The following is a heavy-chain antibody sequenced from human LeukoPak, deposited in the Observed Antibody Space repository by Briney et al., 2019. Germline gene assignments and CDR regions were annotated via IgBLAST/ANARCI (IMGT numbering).Heavy chain of an antibody. CDR3: ARERMYSSSSYPDY. J-gene: IGHJ4*02. CDR1: GGSISSGSYY. Sequence: SETLSLTCAVSGGSISSGSYYWSWIRQPAGKGLEWIGRIYTSGSTNYNPSLKSRVTISVDTPKNQFSLRLSSVTAADTAVYYCARERMYSSSSYPDYWGQGTLVTVSS. D-gene: IGHD6-6*01. CDR2: IYTSGST. V-gene: IGHV4-61*02.